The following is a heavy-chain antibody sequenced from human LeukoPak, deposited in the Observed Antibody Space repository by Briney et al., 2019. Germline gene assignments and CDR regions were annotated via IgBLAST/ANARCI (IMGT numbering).Heavy chain of an antibody. V-gene: IGHV3-15*01. CDR3: LCNFDY. CDR1: GFTFSKAW. D-gene: IGHD2-2*01. Sequence: PGGSLRLSCAASGFTFSKAWMSWVRQAPGKGLEWVGRIKGKTDGEATDYAAPVKGRFTISRDDSKTTLYLQMNSLKTEDTAVYYCLCNFDYWGQGTLVTVSS. J-gene: IGHJ4*02. CDR2: IKGKTDGEAT.